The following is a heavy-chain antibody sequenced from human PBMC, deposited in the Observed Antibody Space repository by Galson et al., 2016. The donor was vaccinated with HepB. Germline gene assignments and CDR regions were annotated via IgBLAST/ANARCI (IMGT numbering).Heavy chain of an antibody. D-gene: IGHD6-13*01. V-gene: IGHV3-23*01. CDR2: ISRTAGRT. CDR1: GFTFSSHA. Sequence: SLRLSCAASGFTFSSHAINWVRQTPGKGLEWVSTISRTAGRTYYADSVKGRFTISRDNSKNTLHLQMNSLRAEDTAVDYCAKDSGSSSWYGGYYFDVWGQGTLVTVSS. J-gene: IGHJ4*02. CDR3: AKDSGSSSWYGGYYFDV.